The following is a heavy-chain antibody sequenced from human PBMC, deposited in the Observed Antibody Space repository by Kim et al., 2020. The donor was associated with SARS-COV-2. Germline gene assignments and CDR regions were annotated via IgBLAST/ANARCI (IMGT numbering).Heavy chain of an antibody. Sequence: EASNTKYADSVKARFTISRDNAKNTLYLQMNSLRTEDTAVYYCARSDNLDYWGQGTLVTVSS. CDR2: EASNT. CDR3: ARSDNLDY. D-gene: IGHD1-20*01. V-gene: IGHV3-74*03. J-gene: IGHJ4*02.